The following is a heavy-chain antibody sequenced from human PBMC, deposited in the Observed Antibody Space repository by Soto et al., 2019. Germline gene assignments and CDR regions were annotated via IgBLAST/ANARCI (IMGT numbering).Heavy chain of an antibody. V-gene: IGHV3-74*01. CDR2: INSDGSST. D-gene: IGHD4-17*01. CDR1: GFTFSSYW. Sequence: GGSLRLSCAASGFTFSSYWMHWVRQAPGKGLVWVSRINSDGSSTSYADSVKGRFTISRDNAKNTLYLQMNSLRAEDTAVYYCARDSDYGGLAGGMDVWGQGTTVTVSS. CDR3: ARDSDYGGLAGGMDV. J-gene: IGHJ6*02.